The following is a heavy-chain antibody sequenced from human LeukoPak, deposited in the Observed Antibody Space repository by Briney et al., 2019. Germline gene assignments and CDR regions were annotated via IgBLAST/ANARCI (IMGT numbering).Heavy chain of an antibody. CDR1: GASIVRDY. D-gene: IGHD5-24*01. CDR2: VYETGSR. J-gene: IGHJ4*02. CDR3: AREHRGRDGYTLDY. Sequence: KTSETLSLTCTVSGASIVRDYWSWVRQPPGTGLQWIGYVYETGSRNYNPSLERRVSISMDRSKNQFSLRLDSVTAADTAMYYCAREHRGRDGYTLDYWGQGILVTVSS. V-gene: IGHV4-59*12.